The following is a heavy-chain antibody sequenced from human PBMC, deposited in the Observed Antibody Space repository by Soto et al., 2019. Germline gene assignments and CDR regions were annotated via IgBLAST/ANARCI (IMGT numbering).Heavy chain of an antibody. CDR3: GRGGGNFDQ. V-gene: IGHV3-7*04. Sequence: EVQLVESGGGWVQPGGSLRLTCAASGFTVSKDWMSWVRQTSGKGLGWVANMNQDGSDKNYVDSVKGRFTSSRDTAKNPLYWQMNSLVAGGRAVYYWGRGGGNFDQWGQGTLVTVSS. D-gene: IGHD3-16*01. CDR1: GFTVSKDW. CDR2: MNQDGSDK. J-gene: IGHJ4*02.